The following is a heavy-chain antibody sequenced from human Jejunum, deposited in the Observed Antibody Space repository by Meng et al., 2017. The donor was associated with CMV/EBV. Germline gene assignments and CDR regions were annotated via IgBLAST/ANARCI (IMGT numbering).Heavy chain of an antibody. V-gene: IGHV4-61*02. CDR1: GHSTSGSAHY. CDR3: ARENSGYDY. Sequence: EPGPVLASPSQATSLTFSVSGHSTSGSAHYWPCIRQPAGKGLEWIGRIYTSGSTHYNPSLKSRVTMSVDTSKNQFSLKLSSVTAADTAVYYCARENSGYDYWGQGTLVTVSS. D-gene: IGHD5-12*01. J-gene: IGHJ4*02. CDR2: IYTSGST.